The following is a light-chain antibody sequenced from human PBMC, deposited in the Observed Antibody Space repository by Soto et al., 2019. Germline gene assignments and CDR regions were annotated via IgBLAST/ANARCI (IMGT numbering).Light chain of an antibody. CDR2: EVS. CDR3: SSYTSNSTLYV. CDR1: SXDVGNYNY. V-gene: IGLV2-14*01. Sequence: QSVLTQPASVSGSPGQSITISCTGTSXDVGNYNYVSWYRQHPGKAPKLMIYEVSNRPSGFSNRFSGSKSGNTASLTISGLQAEDEADYYCSSYTSNSTLYVFGTGTKVTVL. J-gene: IGLJ1*01.